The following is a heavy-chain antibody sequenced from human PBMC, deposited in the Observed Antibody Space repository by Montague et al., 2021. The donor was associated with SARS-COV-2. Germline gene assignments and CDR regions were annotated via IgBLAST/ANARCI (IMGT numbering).Heavy chain of an antibody. D-gene: IGHD3-10*01. V-gene: IGHV4-39*02. CDR3: ARGMIRGVTAPFDY. CDR1: SGSIISSGYY. J-gene: IGHJ4*02. Sequence: ETLSLTCSVSSGSIISSGYYWGWIRQPPGKELEWIGNIDYSGTTYYXXXLQSRGTISVDTSKNHLSLRLSSVTAADTAVYFCARGMIRGVTAPFDYWGQGSQVTVSS. CDR2: IDYSGTT.